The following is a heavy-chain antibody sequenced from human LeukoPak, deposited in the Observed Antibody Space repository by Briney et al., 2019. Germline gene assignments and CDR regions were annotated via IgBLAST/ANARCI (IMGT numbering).Heavy chain of an antibody. Sequence: GGSLRLSCAVSGFTFSSYSMNWVRQAPGKGLEWVSVIYNGGSTYYADSVKGRFTISRDNSKNTLYLQMNSLRAEDTAVYYCARVRGAGTDAFDIWGQGTMVTVSS. CDR2: IYNGGST. CDR3: ARVRGAGTDAFDI. CDR1: GFTFSSYS. V-gene: IGHV3-53*01. D-gene: IGHD1-1*01. J-gene: IGHJ3*02.